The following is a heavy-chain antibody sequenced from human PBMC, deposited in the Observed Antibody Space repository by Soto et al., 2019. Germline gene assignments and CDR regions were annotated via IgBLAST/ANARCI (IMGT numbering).Heavy chain of an antibody. CDR2: IKEDGSEK. CDR3: VRVGRLGGS. Sequence: EVQLVESGGGLGLPVGSRRLSCAASAFTLSTYGLSWVLQAPGKGREWVANIKEDGSEKYYVDSVKSRFTIARDNPNNSLYLQTNSLRAEDTAGYYCVRVGRLGGSWGQGTLVTVSS. CDR1: AFTLSTYG. D-gene: IGHD3-16*01. V-gene: IGHV3-7*03. J-gene: IGHJ5*02.